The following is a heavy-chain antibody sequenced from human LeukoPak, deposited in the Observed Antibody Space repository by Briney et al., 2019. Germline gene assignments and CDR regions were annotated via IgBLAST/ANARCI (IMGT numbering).Heavy chain of an antibody. V-gene: IGHV3-21*01. Sequence: GGSLRLSCAASGVTFSSHSMNWVRQAPGKGLEWVSSISSSSSYIYYADSVKGRFTISRDNAKNSLYLQMNSLRAEDTAVYYCASVDYYGSGNYYNDVDYWGQGTLVTVSS. D-gene: IGHD3-10*01. CDR1: GVTFSSHS. CDR2: ISSSSSYI. J-gene: IGHJ4*02. CDR3: ASVDYYGSGNYYNDVDY.